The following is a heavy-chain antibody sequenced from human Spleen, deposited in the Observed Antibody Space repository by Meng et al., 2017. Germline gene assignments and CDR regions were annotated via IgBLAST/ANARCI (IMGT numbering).Heavy chain of an antibody. V-gene: IGHV4-39*07. Sequence: SETLSLTCTVSGGSISSVSYYWGWIRQPPGKGLEWIGSIYYSGRTYYNPSLKSRVTISVDTSKNQFSLKLTSVTAADTAMYYCARGGTMVNPTFDSWGQGTLVTVSS. D-gene: IGHD3-10*01. CDR1: GGSISSVSYY. J-gene: IGHJ4*02. CDR3: ARGGTMVNPTFDS. CDR2: IYYSGRT.